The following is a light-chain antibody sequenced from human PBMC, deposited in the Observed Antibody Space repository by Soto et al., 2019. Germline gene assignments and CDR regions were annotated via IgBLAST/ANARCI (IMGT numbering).Light chain of an antibody. J-gene: IGLJ1*01. CDR3: SSYTSSSNYV. V-gene: IGLV2-14*01. CDR2: EVS. Sequence: QSALTQPASVSGSPGQSITISCTGTSSDVGRYNYVSWYQQHPGKAPKLMIYEVSNRPSGVSNRFSGSKSGNTASLTISGLQAEDEADYYCSSYTSSSNYVLGNGTKVTVL. CDR1: SSDVGRYNY.